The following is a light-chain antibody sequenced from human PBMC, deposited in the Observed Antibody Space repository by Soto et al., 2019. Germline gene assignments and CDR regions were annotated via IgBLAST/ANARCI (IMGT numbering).Light chain of an antibody. CDR2: GAS. V-gene: IGKV3-15*01. CDR3: QQYNNWPPWT. CDR1: QSVSSN. J-gene: IGKJ1*01. Sequence: EIVMTQSPAPLSVSPGETTTLSCRASQSVSSNLAWYQQKPGQAPRLLIYGASTRATGIPARFSGSGSGTEFTLTISSLQSEDFAVYYCQQYNNWPPWTFGQGTKVDIK.